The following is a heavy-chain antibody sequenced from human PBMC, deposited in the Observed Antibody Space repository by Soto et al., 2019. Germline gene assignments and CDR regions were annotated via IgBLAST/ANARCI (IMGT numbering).Heavy chain of an antibody. Sequence: GGSLRLSCAGSGFTFSSNAMSWVRQAPGKGLEWVSAISGSGGSTYYADSVKGRFTISRDNPKNTLYLEMNSLRAEDTAVYYCARDRKGHIAVAGTQFDYWGQGTVVTVSS. CDR2: ISGSGGST. CDR3: ARDRKGHIAVAGTQFDY. J-gene: IGHJ4*02. CDR1: GFTFSSNA. D-gene: IGHD6-19*01. V-gene: IGHV3-23*01.